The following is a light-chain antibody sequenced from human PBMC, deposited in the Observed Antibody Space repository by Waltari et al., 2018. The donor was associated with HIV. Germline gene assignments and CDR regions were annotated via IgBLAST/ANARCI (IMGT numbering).Light chain of an antibody. CDR1: SSDIGSYNL. V-gene: IGLV2-23*02. CDR2: DVN. CDR3: SSYAGARGGV. Sequence: QSALTQPASVSESPGQSITISCSGTSSDIGSYNLVSWYQQHPGKAPKLIIYDVNKPPPGVSNLFSGSKSGNTASLTISGLQAEDEADYYCSSYAGARGGVFGGGTKLTVL. J-gene: IGLJ2*01.